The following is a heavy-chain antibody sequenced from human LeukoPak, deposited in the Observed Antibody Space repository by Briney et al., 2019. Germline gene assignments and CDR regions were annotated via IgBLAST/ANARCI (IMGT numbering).Heavy chain of an antibody. J-gene: IGHJ4*02. D-gene: IGHD3-10*01. CDR1: GDTFSSYA. CDR2: IIPILGIV. V-gene: IGHV1-69*04. CDR3: AGVMGPSMRRGVLYHFDS. Sequence: SVKVSCKASGDTFSSYAFSWVRQAPGQGFEWMGRIIPILGIVNYAQKSRGRVTLSADKSTSTASMEMNSLRSEDTALYYCAGVMGPSMRRGVLYHFDSWGQGTLVTVSS.